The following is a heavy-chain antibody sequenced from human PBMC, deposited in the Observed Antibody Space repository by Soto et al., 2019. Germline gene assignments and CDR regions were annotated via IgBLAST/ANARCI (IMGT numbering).Heavy chain of an antibody. CDR3: ARHPPYSAFDY. CDR1: GGSISSYY. V-gene: IGHV4-59*08. Sequence: QVQLQESGPGLVKPSETLSLTCTVSGGSISSYYWSWIRRPPGKGLEWIGYIYYSGNTNYNPSLKSRLTISVDTSNNQFSLKLSSVTAADTAVYYCARHPPYSAFDYWGQGTLVTVSS. J-gene: IGHJ4*02. CDR2: IYYSGNT. D-gene: IGHD3-16*01.